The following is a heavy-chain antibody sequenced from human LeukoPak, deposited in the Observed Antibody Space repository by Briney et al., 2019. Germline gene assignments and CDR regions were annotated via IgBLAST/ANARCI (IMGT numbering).Heavy chain of an antibody. CDR1: GLSVSSNF. V-gene: IGHV3-53*05. CDR2: IYGGGST. J-gene: IGHJ4*02. CDR3: VKSPLGDCTNTKCSDR. Sequence: GGSLRLSCAATGLSVSSNFMSWVRQAPGKGLEWVSVIYGGGSTYYADSVKGRFTISRDNSMNTLYLQMNSLRTGDTAMYHCVKSPLGDCTNTKCSDRWGQGILVTVSS. D-gene: IGHD2-8*01.